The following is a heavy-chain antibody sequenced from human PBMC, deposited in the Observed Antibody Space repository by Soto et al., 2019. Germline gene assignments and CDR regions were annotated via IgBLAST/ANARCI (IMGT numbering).Heavy chain of an antibody. CDR1: GDYISSGSYY. CDR2: ASYSPDYTGGT. Sequence: QLRLQESGPGLVKPSETLSLTCTVSGDYISSGSYYWGWIRQAPGKGLEWIGSASYSPDYTGGTSYNRSLNGRVTISVDTSKNHLSLRLKSETAADTAVYYCVSSGGHYYFDHWGQGILVTVSS. CDR3: VSSGGHYYFDH. V-gene: IGHV4-39*02. D-gene: IGHD2-15*01. J-gene: IGHJ4*02.